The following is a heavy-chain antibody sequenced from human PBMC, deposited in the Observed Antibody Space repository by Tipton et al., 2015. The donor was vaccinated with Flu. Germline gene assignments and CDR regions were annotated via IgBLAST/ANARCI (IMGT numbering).Heavy chain of an antibody. V-gene: IGHV4-38-2*02. CDR3: ARETRVNRLLSFDY. CDR2: IHRSGNT. J-gene: IGHJ4*02. Sequence: TLSLTCSVSGDSIGSDYYWGWIRQPPGKGLEWLGNIHRSGNTYYNSSLKSRVTISIDTSENQFSLKLSAVTAADTAVYYCARETRVNRLLSFDYWGQGTLVTVSS. D-gene: IGHD2-21*02. CDR1: GDSIGSDYY.